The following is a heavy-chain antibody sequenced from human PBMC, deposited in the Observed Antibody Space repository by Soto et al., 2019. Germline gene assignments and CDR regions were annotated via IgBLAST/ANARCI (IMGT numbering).Heavy chain of an antibody. CDR1: GGTFSSYT. CDR2: IIPILGIA. CDR3: ARETLYSGYEYHYYHLDV. D-gene: IGHD5-12*01. V-gene: IGHV1-69*04. J-gene: IGHJ6*03. Sequence: SVKVSCKASGGTFSSYTISWVRQAPGQGLEWMGRIIPILGIANYAQKFQGRVTITADKSTSTAYMELSSLRSEDTAVYYCARETLYSGYEYHYYHLDVWGKGTTVTVSS.